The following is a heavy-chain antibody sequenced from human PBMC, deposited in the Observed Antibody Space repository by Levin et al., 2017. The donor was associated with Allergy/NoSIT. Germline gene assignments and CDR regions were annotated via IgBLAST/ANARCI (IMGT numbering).Heavy chain of an antibody. J-gene: IGHJ5*02. CDR1: GGSFSGYY. CDR3: ARGRRPYGSGSYYTIWFDP. CDR2: INHSGST. Sequence: SETLSLTCAVYGGSFSGYYWSWIRQPPGKGLEWIGEINHSGSTNYNPSLKSRVTISVDTSKNQFSLKLSSVTAADTAVHYCARGRRPYGSGSYYTIWFDPWGQGTLVTVSS. V-gene: IGHV4-34*01. D-gene: IGHD3-10*01.